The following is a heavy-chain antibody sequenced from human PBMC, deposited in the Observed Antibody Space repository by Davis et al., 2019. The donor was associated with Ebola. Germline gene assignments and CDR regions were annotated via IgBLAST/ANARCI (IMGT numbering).Heavy chain of an antibody. CDR2: ISSSGSTI. Sequence: GESLKISCAASGFTFSSYSMNWVRQAPGKGLEWVSYISSSGSTIYYADSVKGRFTISRDNAKNSLYLQMTSLRAEDTAVYYCATLLGIAAADPFDYWGQGTLVTVSS. V-gene: IGHV3-48*04. CDR3: ATLLGIAAADPFDY. CDR1: GFTFSSYS. J-gene: IGHJ4*02. D-gene: IGHD6-13*01.